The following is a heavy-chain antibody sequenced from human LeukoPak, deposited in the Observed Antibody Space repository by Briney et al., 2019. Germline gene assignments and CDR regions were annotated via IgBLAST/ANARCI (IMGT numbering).Heavy chain of an antibody. D-gene: IGHD2-8*01. Sequence: HPGGSLRLSCVVSGFTFSDSAMHWVRQAPGKGLEWLAIISSDGGSDFYADSVRGRFTISRDNSKNTLYLQLNSLRVKDTGVYYAMVPPFYWGRGTLVTVSS. V-gene: IGHV3-30*04. CDR1: GFTFSDSA. J-gene: IGHJ4*02. CDR3: MVPPFY. CDR2: ISSDGGSD.